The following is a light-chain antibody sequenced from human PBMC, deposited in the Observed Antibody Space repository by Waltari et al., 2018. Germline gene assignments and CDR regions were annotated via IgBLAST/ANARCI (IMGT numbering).Light chain of an antibody. CDR1: QKFNNY. CDR2: DAS. J-gene: IGKJ4*01. V-gene: IGKV3-11*01. Sequence: EIVLTQSPATLSLSPGERATLSCRASQKFNNYLGWYQQKPGQAPRLLIYDASNRATGIPARFSGSGSGTDVSLTISSLETEDFAVYYCHHRHSWPLTFGGGTKVDIK. CDR3: HHRHSWPLT.